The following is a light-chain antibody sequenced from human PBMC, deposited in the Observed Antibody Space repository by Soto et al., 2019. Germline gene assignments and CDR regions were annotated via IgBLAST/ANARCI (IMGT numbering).Light chain of an antibody. J-gene: IGKJ5*01. CDR2: GAS. CDR3: QQYNNWPPIT. V-gene: IGKV3-15*01. CDR1: QSVGTD. Sequence: EIVMTQSPATLSVSPGERATLSCRASQSVGTDLAWYQQKPGQAPRLLIYGASSRATGIPARFSGSGSETEFTLTISSLQSEDFAIYYCQQYNNWPPITFGQGTRLEIK.